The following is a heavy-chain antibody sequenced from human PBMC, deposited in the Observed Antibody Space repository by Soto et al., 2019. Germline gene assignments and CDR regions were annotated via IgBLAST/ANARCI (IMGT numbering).Heavy chain of an antibody. CDR1: GYIFTDHC. J-gene: IGHJ6*02. V-gene: IGHV5-51*01. Sequence: GESLKISCKGSGYIFTDHCIVWVRQMPGKGLEWMGIIYPGDSDTRYSPSFQGQVTISADKSISTAYLQWSSLKASDTAMYYCARHLAVAARYGMDVWGQGTTVTVSS. CDR3: ARHLAVAARYGMDV. CDR2: IYPGDSDT. D-gene: IGHD6-19*01.